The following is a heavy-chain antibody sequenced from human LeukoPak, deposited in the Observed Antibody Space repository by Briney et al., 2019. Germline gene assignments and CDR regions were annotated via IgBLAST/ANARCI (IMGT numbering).Heavy chain of an antibody. V-gene: IGHV3-21*01. D-gene: IGHD3-22*01. CDR2: ISSSSSYI. J-gene: IGHJ1*01. Sequence: PGGSLRLSCAASGFTFSSYSMNWVRQAPGKGLEWVSSISSSSSYIYYADSVKGRFTISRDNAKNSLYLQMNSLRAEDTAVYYCARVPLHDDSGHYYPHWGQGTLVTVSS. CDR3: ARVPLHDDSGHYYPH. CDR1: GFTFSSYS.